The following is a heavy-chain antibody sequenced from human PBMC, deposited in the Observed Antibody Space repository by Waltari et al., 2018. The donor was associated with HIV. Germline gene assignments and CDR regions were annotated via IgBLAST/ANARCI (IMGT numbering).Heavy chain of an antibody. V-gene: IGHV4-59*02. CDR3: ARVSCYGDFPRKFFFDY. J-gene: IGHJ4*02. CDR1: GGSVSNYY. CDR2: IYFSGST. Sequence: QVQLQESGPGLVKPSETLSLTCIVSGGSVSNYYWSWIRQPAGKGLEWIGYIYFSGSTKYNPSLEIRVTISVDASMNHFSLKLTSGTAADTAVYYCARVSCYGDFPRKFFFDYWGQGTLVTVSS. D-gene: IGHD4-17*01.